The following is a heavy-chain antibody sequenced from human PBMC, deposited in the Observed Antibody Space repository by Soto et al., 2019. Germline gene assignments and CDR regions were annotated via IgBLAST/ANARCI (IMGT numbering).Heavy chain of an antibody. CDR1: GFTFSNAG. CDR2: GKSRSDGGTT. V-gene: IGHV3-15*01. D-gene: IGHD5-18*01. Sequence: WVSLSLSCAASGFTFSNAGISWVRKGPGREMDLGGRGKSRSDGGTTEYAAPVRGRFTISRDDAKNTLHLQMNSQKTEDTAAYYCARRNTGYGNFDSWGQGTLVTV. CDR3: ARRNTGYGNFDS. J-gene: IGHJ4*02.